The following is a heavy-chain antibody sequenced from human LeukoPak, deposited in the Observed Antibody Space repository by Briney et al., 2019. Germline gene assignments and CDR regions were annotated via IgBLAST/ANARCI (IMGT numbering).Heavy chain of an antibody. J-gene: IGHJ4*02. CDR1: GGSISSYY. D-gene: IGHD2-21*01. CDR3: ARHDGGAHHFDY. CDR2: IYTSGST. V-gene: IGHV4-4*07. Sequence: PSETLSLTCTVSGGSISSYYWSWIRQPAGEGLEWIGRIYTSGSTDYNPSLKSRVTMSVDTSKSQFSLILSSVTAADTAVYYCARHDGGAHHFDYWGQGTLVTVSS.